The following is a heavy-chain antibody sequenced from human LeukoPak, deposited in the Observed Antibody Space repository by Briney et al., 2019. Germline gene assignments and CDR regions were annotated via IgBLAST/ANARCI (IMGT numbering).Heavy chain of an antibody. CDR3: ARWSYGDYRRYYYYYGMDV. V-gene: IGHV4-31*03. Sequence: SETLSLTCTVSGGSISSGGYYWSWIRQHPGKGLEWIGYIYYSGSTYYNPSLKSRVTISVDTSKNQFSLKLSSVTAADTAVYYCARWSYGDYRRYYYYYGMDVWGQGTTVTVSS. D-gene: IGHD4-17*01. J-gene: IGHJ6*02. CDR2: IYYSGST. CDR1: GGSISSGGYY.